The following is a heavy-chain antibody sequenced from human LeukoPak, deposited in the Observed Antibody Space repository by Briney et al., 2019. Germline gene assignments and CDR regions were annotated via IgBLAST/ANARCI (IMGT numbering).Heavy chain of an antibody. CDR3: AGDYIAATSVIGFAY. D-gene: IGHD6-13*01. V-gene: IGHV3-7*01. Sequence: SGGSLRLSCAASGFTFSSYWMSWVRQAPGKGLEWVANIKQDESEKYYVDSVKGRFTISRDNAKNSLYLQMNSLRAEDTPVSFCAGDYIAATSVIGFAYWGQGTLVTVSS. CDR2: IKQDESEK. CDR1: GFTFSSYW. J-gene: IGHJ4*02.